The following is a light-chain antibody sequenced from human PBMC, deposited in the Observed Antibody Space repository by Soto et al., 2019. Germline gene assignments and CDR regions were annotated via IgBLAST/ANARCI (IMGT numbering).Light chain of an antibody. Sequence: EIVLTQSPDTLALSPGERATLSCRASQSVTSNYLAWYQQKPGQAPRLLIFGISSRATGIPDRFSGSGSGTDFTLTIARLEPEEFAVYSCQQYGSSYAFGKGTKLEVK. CDR1: QSVTSNY. J-gene: IGKJ2*01. CDR2: GIS. CDR3: QQYGSSYA. V-gene: IGKV3-20*01.